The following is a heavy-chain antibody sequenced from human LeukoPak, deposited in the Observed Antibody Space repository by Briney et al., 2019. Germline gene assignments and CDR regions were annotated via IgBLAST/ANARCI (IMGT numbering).Heavy chain of an antibody. V-gene: IGHV3-11*04. Sequence: LSLTCTVSGGSISSSSYYWAWIRQPPGKGLEWVSYISNSGSSIYYADSVKGRFTTSRDNAKSSLYLQMNSLRAEDTAVYYCGRGHWGLDYWGQGALVTVSS. CDR1: GGSISSSSYY. J-gene: IGHJ4*02. D-gene: IGHD7-27*01. CDR3: GRGHWGLDY. CDR2: ISNSGSSI.